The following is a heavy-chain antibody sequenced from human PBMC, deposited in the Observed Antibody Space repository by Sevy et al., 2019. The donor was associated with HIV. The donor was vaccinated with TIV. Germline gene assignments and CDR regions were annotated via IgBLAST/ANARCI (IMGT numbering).Heavy chain of an antibody. Sequence: GGSLRLSCAASGFTFSSYGMTWVRQAPGQGLEWVSGISGSGDYTYYTDSVKGRFTISRDNSKNTVFLQMNSLRAEDTAVYYCAKTLNWYYDCWGQGTLVTVSS. D-gene: IGHD1-7*01. CDR1: GFTFSSYG. CDR3: AKTLNWYYDC. CDR2: ISGSGDYT. J-gene: IGHJ4*02. V-gene: IGHV3-23*01.